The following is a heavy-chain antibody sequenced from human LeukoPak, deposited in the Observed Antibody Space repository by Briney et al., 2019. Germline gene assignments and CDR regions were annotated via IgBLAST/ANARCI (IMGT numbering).Heavy chain of an antibody. CDR3: ARASRWDGDYLYYFDY. D-gene: IGHD4-17*01. V-gene: IGHV3-7*01. CDR1: GFTFSTYW. J-gene: IGHJ4*02. Sequence: GGSLRLSCAASGFTFSTYWMTWIRQAPGKGLEWVANINQDGSEKYYVDSVKARFTISRDNAKNSLYLQMNSLRAEDTAVYYCARASRWDGDYLYYFDYWGQGTLVTVSS. CDR2: INQDGSEK.